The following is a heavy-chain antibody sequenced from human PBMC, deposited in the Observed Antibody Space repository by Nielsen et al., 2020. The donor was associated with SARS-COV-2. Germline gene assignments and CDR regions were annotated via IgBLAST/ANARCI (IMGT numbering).Heavy chain of an antibody. CDR1: GATFDDYY. V-gene: IGHV4-59*01. CDR2: IHEIGSA. D-gene: IGHD3-10*01. CDR3: ARGLLLLWFGDPSKYYFDF. J-gene: IGHJ4*02. Sequence: SETLSPTCSLSGATFDDYYWSWIRQLPGRGLEWFGYIHEIGSANYNPSPKRRVNTSVETAQNQFSLRLSSVTAADTAVYYCARGLLLLWFGDPSKYYFDFWGPGTLVTVSS.